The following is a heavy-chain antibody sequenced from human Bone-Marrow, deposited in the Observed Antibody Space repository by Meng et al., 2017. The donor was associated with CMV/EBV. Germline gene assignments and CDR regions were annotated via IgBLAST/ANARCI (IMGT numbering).Heavy chain of an antibody. CDR2: ISYDGSNK. CDR1: GFTFSSYA. CDR3: ATTYCGGDCYSRGLGD. V-gene: IGHV3-30-3*01. Sequence: GGSLRLSCAASGFTFSSYAMHWVRQAPGKGLEWVAVISYDGSNKYYADSVKGRFTISRDNSKNTLYLQMNSLRAEDTAVYYCATTYCGGDCYSRGLGDWGQGTLVNVSS. D-gene: IGHD2-21*01. J-gene: IGHJ4*02.